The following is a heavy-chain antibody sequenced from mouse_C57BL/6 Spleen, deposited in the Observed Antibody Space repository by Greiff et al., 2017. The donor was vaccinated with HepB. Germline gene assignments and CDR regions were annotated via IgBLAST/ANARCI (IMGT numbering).Heavy chain of an antibody. V-gene: IGHV14-4*01. J-gene: IGHJ3*01. CDR1: GFNIKDDY. CDR2: IDPENGDT. Sequence: VQLQQSGAELVRPGASVKLSCAASGFNIKDDYMHWVKQRPEQGLEWIGWIDPENGDTEYASKFQGKATITADTSSNTAYLQLSSLTSEDTAVYYCTTDYYGSSYPCFAYWGQGTLVTVSA. CDR3: TTDYYGSSYPCFAY. D-gene: IGHD1-1*01.